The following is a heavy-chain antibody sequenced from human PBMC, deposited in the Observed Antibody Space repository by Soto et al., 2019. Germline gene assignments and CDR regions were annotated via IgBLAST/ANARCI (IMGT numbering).Heavy chain of an antibody. CDR3: ARSGRYCSGGSCYLWPYYNYGMDV. Sequence: PSETLSLTCAVSGGSISSSNWWSWVRQPPGKGLEWIGEINHSGSTNYNPSLKSRVTISVDTSKNQFSLKLSSVTAADTAVYYCARSGRYCSGGSCYLWPYYNYGMDVWGQGTTVTVSS. V-gene: IGHV4-4*02. J-gene: IGHJ6*02. CDR2: INHSGST. CDR1: GGSISSSNW. D-gene: IGHD2-15*01.